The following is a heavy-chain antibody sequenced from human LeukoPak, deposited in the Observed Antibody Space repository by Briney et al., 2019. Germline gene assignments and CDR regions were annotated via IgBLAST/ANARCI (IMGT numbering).Heavy chain of an antibody. V-gene: IGHV3-7*01. CDR3: TRGGRLHPQSPY. J-gene: IGHJ4*02. CDR2: IKQDGSDI. Sequence: PGESLRLSCAASGFSFSTYWMSWVRRAPGKGLEWVANIKQDGSDIYYVDSVKGRFIISRDNAKNSLYLQMSSLRAEDTAVYYCTRGGRLHPQSPYWGQGTLVTVSS. CDR1: GFSFSTYW. D-gene: IGHD3-16*01.